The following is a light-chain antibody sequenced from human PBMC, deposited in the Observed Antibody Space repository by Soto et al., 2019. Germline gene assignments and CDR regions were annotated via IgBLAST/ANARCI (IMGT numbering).Light chain of an antibody. CDR1: SSDIGGYNY. Sequence: QSVLAQPASVSGSPGQSITISCTGGSSDIGGYNYVSWYQQHPGRAPRLLILEVTNRPSGVPDRFSGSKSGNTASLIIRGPPAEDGANYFDSSYPRKPPPYVLGTGTKV. J-gene: IGLJ1*01. CDR3: SSYPRKPPPYV. V-gene: IGLV2-14*01. CDR2: EVT.